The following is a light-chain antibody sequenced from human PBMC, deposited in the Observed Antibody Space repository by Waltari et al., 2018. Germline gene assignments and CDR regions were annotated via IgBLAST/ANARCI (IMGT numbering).Light chain of an antibody. Sequence: DIQMTQSPSSLSASVGDRVTITCRASQSISSWLAWYQQKPGKAPNLLIYKAFSLGSGVPSRFSGSGSGTEFTLTISSLQPDDFATYYCQQYNSYSRTFGQGTKVEIK. CDR1: QSISSW. J-gene: IGKJ1*01. CDR2: KAF. CDR3: QQYNSYSRT. V-gene: IGKV1-5*03.